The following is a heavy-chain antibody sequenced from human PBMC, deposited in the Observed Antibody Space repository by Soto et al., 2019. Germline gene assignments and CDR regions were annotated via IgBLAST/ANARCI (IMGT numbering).Heavy chain of an antibody. CDR2: IDPSDSYT. CDR3: ASGSTERDYYYYGMDV. Sequence: PGESLKISCKGSGYRFTSYLISWVRQMPGKGLEWMGRIDPSDSYTNYSPSFQGHVTISADKSISTAYLQWSSLKASDTAMYYCASGSTERDYYYYGMDVWGQGTTVTVSS. D-gene: IGHD2-2*01. CDR1: GYRFTSYL. V-gene: IGHV5-10-1*01. J-gene: IGHJ6*02.